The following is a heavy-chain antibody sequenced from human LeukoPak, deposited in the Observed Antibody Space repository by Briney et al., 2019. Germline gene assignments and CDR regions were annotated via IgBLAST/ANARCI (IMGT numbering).Heavy chain of an antibody. D-gene: IGHD6-6*01. CDR3: ARAMSIAARLQTIFDY. CDR2: IYYRVTS. V-gene: IGHV4-59*01. Sequence: SETLSLTCTVSGDSTSTYYWSWIRQPPGKGLEWIGYIYYRVTSDYNPSLKSRVTMSVDMSTRQISLKLSSVTAADTAVYYCARAMSIAARLQTIFDYWGQGTLVTVSS. J-gene: IGHJ4*02. CDR1: GDSTSTYY.